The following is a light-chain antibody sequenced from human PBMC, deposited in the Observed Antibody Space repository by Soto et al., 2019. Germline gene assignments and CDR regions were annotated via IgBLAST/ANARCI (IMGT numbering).Light chain of an antibody. J-gene: IGKJ3*01. CDR3: QQRTNWACT. Sequence: EVVMAQSPVTLSVSPGDGAALSCRASQSVGNNLAWYQQKPGQAPRPLVYGASNRATGIPARFSGSGSGTDFTLTISSLEPEDFAVYYCQQRTNWACTFGPGTKVDIK. CDR1: QSVGNN. V-gene: IGKV3D-15*01. CDR2: GAS.